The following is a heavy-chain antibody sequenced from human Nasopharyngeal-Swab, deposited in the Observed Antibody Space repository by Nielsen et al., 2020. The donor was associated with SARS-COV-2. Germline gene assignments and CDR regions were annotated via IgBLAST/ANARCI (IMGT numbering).Heavy chain of an antibody. J-gene: IGHJ4*02. Sequence: VRQAPGKGLEWVAVIWYDGSNKYYADSVKGRFTISRDNSKNTLYLQMNSLRAEDTAVYYCAIDSSGQDYWGQGTLVTVSS. D-gene: IGHD6-19*01. CDR2: IWYDGSNK. V-gene: IGHV3-33*01. CDR3: AIDSSGQDY.